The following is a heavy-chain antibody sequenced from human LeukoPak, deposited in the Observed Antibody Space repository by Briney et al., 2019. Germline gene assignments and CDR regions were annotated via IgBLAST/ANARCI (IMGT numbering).Heavy chain of an antibody. CDR3: VRDLHWGGFDV. J-gene: IGHJ3*01. D-gene: IGHD7-27*01. CDR2: ISPSGDIT. CDR1: GFTFSSYE. Sequence: GGSLRLSCAAYGFTFSSYEMNWVRQAPGKGLEWVSGISPSGDITYYADSVMGRFCISRDNPKSTVSLQMSSLRAEDTALYYCVRDLHWGGFDVWGQGTMVTVSS. V-gene: IGHV3-23*01.